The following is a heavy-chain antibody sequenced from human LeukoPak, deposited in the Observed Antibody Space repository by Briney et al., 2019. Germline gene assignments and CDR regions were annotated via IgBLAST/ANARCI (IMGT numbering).Heavy chain of an antibody. V-gene: IGHV3-11*01. CDR2: ISGSGNIM. CDR1: GFSFSDHY. J-gene: IGHJ4*02. D-gene: IGHD1-26*01. CDR3: ARDLIAVVGVADY. Sequence: GGSLRLSCVASGFSFSDHYMSWIRQAPGKGLEWVSYISGSGNIMDYADFVKGRFTISRDNAKNSLYLQMNSLRADDTAVYYCARDLIAVVGVADYWGQGTLVTVSS.